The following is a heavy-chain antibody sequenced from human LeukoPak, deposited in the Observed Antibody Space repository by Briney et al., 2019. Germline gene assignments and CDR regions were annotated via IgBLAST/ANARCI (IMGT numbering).Heavy chain of an antibody. CDR2: IIPIFGTA. CDR1: GGTFSSYA. Sequence: ASVKVSCKASGGTFSSYAISWVRQAPGQGLEWMGGIIPIFGTANYAQKFQGRVTITADESTSTAYMELSSLRSEDTAVYYCAQRAPAVAGTDYWGQGTLVTVSS. J-gene: IGHJ4*02. V-gene: IGHV1-69*13. D-gene: IGHD6-19*01. CDR3: AQRAPAVAGTDY.